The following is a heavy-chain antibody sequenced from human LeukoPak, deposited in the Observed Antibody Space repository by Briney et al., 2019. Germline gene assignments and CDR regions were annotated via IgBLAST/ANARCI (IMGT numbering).Heavy chain of an antibody. V-gene: IGHV4-38-2*02. CDR3: ASARGLIGGVDY. Sequence: SETLSLTCTVSGYSISSGYYWGWIRQPPGKGLEWIGSIYHSGSTYYIPSLKSRVTISLAPSKDRSSRSLSSVPVADPPVFYCASARGLIGGVDYWGQGTLVTVSS. CDR2: IYHSGST. CDR1: GYSISSGYY. J-gene: IGHJ4*02. D-gene: IGHD3-16*01.